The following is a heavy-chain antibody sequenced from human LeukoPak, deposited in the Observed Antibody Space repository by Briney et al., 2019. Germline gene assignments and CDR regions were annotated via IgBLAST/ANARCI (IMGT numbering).Heavy chain of an antibody. CDR1: GYSFTSYW. Sequence: GEGLKISCKGCGYSFTSYWNGGLRQIGGRGGEGVGVIYPGDSDTRSSPSFQGQVTISADKSISTAYLQWSSLKASDTAMYYCARRSYYDSTGYVYYWGQGTLVTVSS. J-gene: IGHJ4*02. CDR2: IYPGDSDT. V-gene: IGHV5-51*01. CDR3: ARRSYYDSTGYVYY. D-gene: IGHD3-22*01.